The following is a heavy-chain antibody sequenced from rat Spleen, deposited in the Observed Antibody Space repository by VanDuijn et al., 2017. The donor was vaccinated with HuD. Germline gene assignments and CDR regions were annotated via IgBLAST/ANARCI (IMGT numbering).Heavy chain of an antibody. Sequence: EVQLQESGPGLVKPSQSLSLTCSVTGYSITSSYRWNWIRKFPGNKLEWMGYINSAGSTNYNPSLKSRISITRDTSKNQFFLQVNSVSSGDTATYYCARSDGVHYYLPFADWGQGTLVTASS. V-gene: IGHV3-3*01. CDR1: GYSITSSYR. CDR3: ARSDGVHYYLPFAD. CDR2: INSAGST. D-gene: IGHD1-1*01. J-gene: IGHJ3*01.